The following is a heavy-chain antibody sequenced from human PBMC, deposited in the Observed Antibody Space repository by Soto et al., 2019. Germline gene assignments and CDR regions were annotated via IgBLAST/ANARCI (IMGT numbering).Heavy chain of an antibody. Sequence: ASVKVSCKASGYTFTSYDINWVRQATGQGLEWMGWMNPNSGNTGYAQKFQGRVTMTRNTSISTAYMELSSLRSEDTAVYYCARGHRRLGYCSGGSCYREEHWFDPWGQGTLVTVSS. J-gene: IGHJ5*02. CDR1: GYTFTSYD. CDR3: ARGHRRLGYCSGGSCYREEHWFDP. D-gene: IGHD2-15*01. V-gene: IGHV1-8*01. CDR2: MNPNSGNT.